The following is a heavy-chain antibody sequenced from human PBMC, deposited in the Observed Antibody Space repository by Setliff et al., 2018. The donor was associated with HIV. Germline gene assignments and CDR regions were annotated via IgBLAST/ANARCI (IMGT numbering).Heavy chain of an antibody. Sequence: SETLSLTCAVYGGSFSDYYWSWIRQPPGKGLEWIGEINHSGSTNYNPSLKNRVTISVDTSKNQFSLKLSSVTAADTAVYYCARGGRSLAAQTWFDPWGQGTLVTVSS. J-gene: IGHJ5*02. V-gene: IGHV4-34*01. CDR1: GGSFSDYY. CDR3: ARGGRSLAAQTWFDP. CDR2: INHSGST. D-gene: IGHD6-6*01.